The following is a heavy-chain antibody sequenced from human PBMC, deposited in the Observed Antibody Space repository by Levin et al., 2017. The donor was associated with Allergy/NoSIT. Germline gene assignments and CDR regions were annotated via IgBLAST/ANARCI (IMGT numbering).Heavy chain of an antibody. D-gene: IGHD2-2*01. CDR2: ITHSGST. V-gene: IGHV4-34*01. CDR1: GGSFRGYY. Sequence: SQTLSLTCAIYGGSFRGYYWSWIRQPPGKGLEWIGEITHSGSTNYNPSLKSRVTISIDTSKNQFSLKLRSVTAADTAVYCCANSERHYCSNTSCDWLPSWFDPWGQGALVTVSS. J-gene: IGHJ5*02. CDR3: ANSERHYCSNTSCDWLPSWFDP.